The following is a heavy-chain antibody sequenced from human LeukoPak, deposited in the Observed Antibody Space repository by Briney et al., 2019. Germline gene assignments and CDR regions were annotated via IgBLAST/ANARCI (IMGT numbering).Heavy chain of an antibody. CDR2: IDPTDSYT. Sequence: GESLKISCKGSGYSFTAHWISWVRQMPGKGLEWMGRIDPTDSYTNYSPSFQGHVTISADKSISTAYLQWSSLRAEDTAVYYCARETEGPRGYYYGMDVWGQGTTVTVSS. V-gene: IGHV5-10-1*01. CDR1: GYSFTAHW. D-gene: IGHD1-26*01. CDR3: ARETEGPRGYYYGMDV. J-gene: IGHJ6*02.